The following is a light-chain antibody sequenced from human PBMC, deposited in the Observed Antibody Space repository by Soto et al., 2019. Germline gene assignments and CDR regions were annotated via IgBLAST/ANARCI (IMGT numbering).Light chain of an antibody. Sequence: EIVLTQSPATLSLSPGERATLSCMASQSVSSSLAWYQQKRGQAPRLLIYDESTRATGVPDRFSGSGSGTDFTLSISRLEPEDFAVYYCQYYGTSPQTFGQGTKVDTK. CDR2: DES. J-gene: IGKJ1*01. V-gene: IGKV3-20*01. CDR1: QSVSSS. CDR3: QYYGTSPQT.